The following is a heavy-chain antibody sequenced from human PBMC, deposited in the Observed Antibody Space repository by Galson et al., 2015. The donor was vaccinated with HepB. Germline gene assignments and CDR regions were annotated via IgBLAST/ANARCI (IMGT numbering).Heavy chain of an antibody. CDR3: ARAWDYQGLDWFDP. CDR2: VSSLGSYT. V-gene: IGHV3-21*01. CDR1: GFTFRNYA. D-gene: IGHD4/OR15-4a*01. J-gene: IGHJ5*02. Sequence: SLRLSCAGSGFTFRNYAMHWVRHAPGKGLEWVSYVSSLGSYTYYADSVKGRFTLYRDNAKNSLYLQMDTLTAEDTAVYYCARAWDYQGLDWFDPWGKGTLVSVSS.